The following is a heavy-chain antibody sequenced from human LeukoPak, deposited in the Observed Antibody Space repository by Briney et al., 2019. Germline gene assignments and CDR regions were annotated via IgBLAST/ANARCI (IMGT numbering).Heavy chain of an antibody. Sequence: PGTSLRLSCAASGFTSSSYAIHWVRQAPGKGLQWVAVISYDGINKYYADSVKGRFTISRDNSKNTLYLQMNSLRTEDTAVYYCARGESDSGTYSPGDFWGQGTLVTVSS. J-gene: IGHJ4*02. CDR3: ARGESDSGTYSPGDF. D-gene: IGHD1-26*01. V-gene: IGHV3-30*04. CDR2: ISYDGINK. CDR1: GFTSSSYA.